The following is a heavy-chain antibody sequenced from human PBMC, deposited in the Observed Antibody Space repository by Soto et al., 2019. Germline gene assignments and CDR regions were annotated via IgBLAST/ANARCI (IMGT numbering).Heavy chain of an antibody. J-gene: IGHJ6*02. Sequence: PGGSLRLSCTASGFMFDDYAMHWVRQAPGKGLEWVAGISWNSATIAYGASVKGRFSISRDNAKNSLYLQMNSLRAEDTALYYCGKEYSNLGLYYNYGMDVWGQGTTVTVSS. V-gene: IGHV3-9*01. CDR1: GFMFDDYA. D-gene: IGHD1-26*01. CDR3: GKEYSNLGLYYNYGMDV. CDR2: ISWNSATI.